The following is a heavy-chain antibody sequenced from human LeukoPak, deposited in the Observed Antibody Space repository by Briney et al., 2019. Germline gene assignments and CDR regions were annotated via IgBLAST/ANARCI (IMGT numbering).Heavy chain of an antibody. V-gene: IGHV3-7*01. D-gene: IGHD6-13*01. J-gene: IGHJ4*02. CDR1: GFTLSSYW. CDR3: AREEGYSSSWYFDY. Sequence: GSXXXSXAASGFTLSSYWMSWVRQAPGKXLXWXANIKQDGSEKYYVDSVKGRFTISRDNAKNSLYLQMNSLRAEDTAVYYCAREEGYSSSWYFDYWGQGTLVTVSS. CDR2: IKQDGSEK.